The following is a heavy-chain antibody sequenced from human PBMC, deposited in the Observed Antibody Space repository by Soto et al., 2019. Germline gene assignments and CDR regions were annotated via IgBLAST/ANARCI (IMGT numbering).Heavy chain of an antibody. J-gene: IGHJ4*02. V-gene: IGHV3-33*01. CDR2: IWYDGSNK. Sequence: GGSLRLSCAASGFTFSSYGMHWVRQAPGKGLEWVAVIWYDGSNKYYADSVKGRFTISRDNSKNTLYLQMNSLRAEDTAVYYCARDIGASEYYFDDWGQGTLVTVSS. CDR3: ARDIGASEYYFDD. D-gene: IGHD6-13*01. CDR1: GFTFSSYG.